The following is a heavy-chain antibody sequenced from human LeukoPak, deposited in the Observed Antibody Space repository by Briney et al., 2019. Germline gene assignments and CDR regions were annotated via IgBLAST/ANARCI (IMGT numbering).Heavy chain of an antibody. V-gene: IGHV1-18*03. J-gene: IGHJ4*02. CDR2: ISGYNGNT. CDR3: ARDRPAQSYYDSSGYYSFYY. CDR1: GYIFTNFG. D-gene: IGHD3-22*01. Sequence: ASVKVPCKASGYIFTNFGISWVRQAPGQGLEWMGWISGYNGNTNHAQKFQGRVTMTTDTSTSTAYMELRSLRSDDMAVYYCARDRPAQSYYDSSGYYSFYYWGQGTLVTVSS.